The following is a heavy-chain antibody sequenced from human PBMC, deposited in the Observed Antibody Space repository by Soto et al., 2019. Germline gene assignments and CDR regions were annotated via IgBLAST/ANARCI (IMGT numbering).Heavy chain of an antibody. D-gene: IGHD6-19*01. J-gene: IGHJ6*02. CDR2: INGRGDTT. CDR1: GFTFNTYA. CDR3: AKDFNSGWYYYYYGMDV. V-gene: IGHV3-23*01. Sequence: GGSLRLSCAASGFTFNTYAMSWVRQAPGKGLEWVSAINGRGDTTYYADSVKGRFIISRDNSKNTISLQMSSLRAEDTAVYYCAKDFNSGWYYYYYGMDVWGQGTTVTVSS.